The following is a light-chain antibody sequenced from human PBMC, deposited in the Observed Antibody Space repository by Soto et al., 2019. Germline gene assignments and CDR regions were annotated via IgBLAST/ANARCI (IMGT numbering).Light chain of an antibody. Sequence: QSVLTQPASVSGSPGQSVTISCTGTSSDVGGYNYVSWYQQHPGKAPKLVIYEVTKRPSGVPDRFSGSKSGNTASLTVSGLPAEDEADYYCSSFTGDSTIFGTGTKGTVL. V-gene: IGLV2-8*01. CDR3: SSFTGDSTI. CDR2: EVT. J-gene: IGLJ1*01. CDR1: SSDVGGYNY.